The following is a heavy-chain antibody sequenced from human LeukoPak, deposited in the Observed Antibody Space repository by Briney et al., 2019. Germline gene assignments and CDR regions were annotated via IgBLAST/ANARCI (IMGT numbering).Heavy chain of an antibody. J-gene: IGHJ4*02. V-gene: IGHV1-69*04. Sequence: SVKVSRKASGGTFSSYAISWVRQAPGQGLEWMGRIIPILGIANYAQKFQGRVTITADKSTSTAYMELSSLRSEDTAVYYCAISVDTAMVDDYWGQGTLVTVSS. CDR3: AISVDTAMVDDY. D-gene: IGHD5-18*01. CDR1: GGTFSSYA. CDR2: IIPILGIA.